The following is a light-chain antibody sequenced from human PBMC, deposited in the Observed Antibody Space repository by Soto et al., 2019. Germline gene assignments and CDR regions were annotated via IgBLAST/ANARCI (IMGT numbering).Light chain of an antibody. Sequence: QSVLTQPRSVSGSPGQSVTISCTGTSSDVGAYDYVSWYQHQPGKAPKVTIYDVSKRPSGVPDRFSGSKSGNTASLTISGLQPEDEADYYCSSFVGPYTYVFGTGTKLTVL. J-gene: IGLJ1*01. CDR3: SSFVGPYTYV. CDR1: SSDVGAYDY. V-gene: IGLV2-11*01. CDR2: DVS.